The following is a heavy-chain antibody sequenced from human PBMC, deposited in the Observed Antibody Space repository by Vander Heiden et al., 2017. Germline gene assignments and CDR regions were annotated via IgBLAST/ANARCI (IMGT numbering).Heavy chain of an antibody. CDR2: ISGSGSNT. D-gene: IGHD1-20*01. CDR1: GLTFSSTA. Sequence: VQLLESGGGVVQPGGSLRLSCAASGLTFSSTAMNWVRQAPGKGLGWVSVISGSGSNTYYADSVKGRFTISRDNSKNTLYLQMSSLRAEDTAVYYCAEDFGDNGFYYGLDVWGQGTTVTVSS. CDR3: AEDFGDNGFYYGLDV. V-gene: IGHV3-23*01. J-gene: IGHJ6*02.